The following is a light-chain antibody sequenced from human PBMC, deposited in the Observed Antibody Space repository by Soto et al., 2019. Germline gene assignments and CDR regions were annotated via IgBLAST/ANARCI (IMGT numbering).Light chain of an antibody. V-gene: IGKV1-13*02. Sequence: AIQLTQSPSSLSASVGDRVTITCRASQDIRGALAWYQQKPGKAPKILIYDVSILESGVLSRFSGSSSGTDFTLTISSLQPGDFATYYCQQFNSYPITFGQGTRLEIK. CDR1: QDIRGA. CDR3: QQFNSYPIT. CDR2: DVS. J-gene: IGKJ5*01.